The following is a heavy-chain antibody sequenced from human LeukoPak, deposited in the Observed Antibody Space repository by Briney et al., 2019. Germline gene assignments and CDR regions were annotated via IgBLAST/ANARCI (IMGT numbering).Heavy chain of an antibody. CDR3: ARDRGGSYSAIDY. V-gene: IGHV3-48*04. D-gene: IGHD1-26*01. Sequence: GGSLSLACPPSGLSFSSYCMKWVRPAPGRGRAWVSIISSSSSTIYYADSVKGRFTISRDNAKNSLYLQMNSLRAEDTAVYYCARDRGGSYSAIDYWGQGTLVTVSS. CDR2: ISSSSSTI. CDR1: GLSFSSYC. J-gene: IGHJ4*02.